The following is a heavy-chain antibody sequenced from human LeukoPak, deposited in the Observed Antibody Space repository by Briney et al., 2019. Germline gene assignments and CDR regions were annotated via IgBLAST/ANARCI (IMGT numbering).Heavy chain of an antibody. J-gene: IGHJ6*03. V-gene: IGHV3-7*01. CDR3: ARKKDGRSSTSYYYYMDV. CDR1: GFTFSSYW. Sequence: GGSLRLSCAASGFTFSSYWMSWVRQAPGKGLEWVANIKQDGSEKYYVDSVKGRFTISRDNAKNSLYLQMNSLRAEDTAVYYCARKKDGRSSTSYYYYMDVWGKGTTVTVSS. CDR2: IKQDGSEK. D-gene: IGHD2-2*01.